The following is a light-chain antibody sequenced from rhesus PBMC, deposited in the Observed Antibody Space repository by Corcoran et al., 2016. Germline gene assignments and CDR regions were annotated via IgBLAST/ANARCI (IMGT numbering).Light chain of an antibody. CDR3: QHGYGIPYS. J-gene: IGKJ2*01. V-gene: IGKV1S17*01. CDR2: AAS. Sequence: DIQMTQSPSSLSASVGDRVTITCQASQGISNKLAWYQQKPGKVPKLLIYAASTLQSGVPSRFSGRGSGTVFTLTISSLQPEDFATYYCQHGYGIPYSFGQGTKVEIE. CDR1: QGISNK.